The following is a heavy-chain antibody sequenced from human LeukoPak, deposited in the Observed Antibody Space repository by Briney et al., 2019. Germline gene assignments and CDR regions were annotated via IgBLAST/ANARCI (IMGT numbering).Heavy chain of an antibody. CDR2: ISGGGYP. Sequence: GGSLRLSCAASGFTFSNYAMYWVRQAQGKGLQWVSGISGGGYPYYADSVKGRVTISRDNSKNTLYLQMNSLRAEDTAKYFCAKDEGGSLEAPYPALDFWGQGTAVTVSS. CDR1: GFTFSNYA. D-gene: IGHD3-16*01. V-gene: IGHV3-23*01. CDR3: AKDEGGSLEAPYPALDF. J-gene: IGHJ3*01.